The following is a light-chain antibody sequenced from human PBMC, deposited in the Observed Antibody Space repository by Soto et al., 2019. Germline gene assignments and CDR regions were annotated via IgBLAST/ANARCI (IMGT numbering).Light chain of an antibody. CDR3: QQSYSAPRT. J-gene: IGKJ2*01. CDR1: QTISSW. Sequence: DIQMTQSPSTLSGSVGDRVTITCRASQTISSWLAWYQQKPGKAPKLLIHAASNLQSGVPSRFSGSGSETDFSLTISSLQPEDFATYYCQQSYSAPRTFGQGTKLEIK. V-gene: IGKV1-39*01. CDR2: AAS.